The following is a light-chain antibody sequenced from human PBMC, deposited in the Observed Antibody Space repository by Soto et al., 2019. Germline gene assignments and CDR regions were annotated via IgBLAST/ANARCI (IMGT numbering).Light chain of an antibody. CDR3: QSYDSSLSGVV. Sequence: QSVLTQPPSVSGAPGQRVTICFTGSSSNIGAGYDVHWYQQLPGTAPKLLIYGNSNRPSGVPDRFSGSKSGTSASLAITGLQAEDEADYYCQSYDSSLSGVVFGGGTKLTVL. CDR2: GNS. J-gene: IGLJ2*01. V-gene: IGLV1-40*01. CDR1: SSNIGAGYD.